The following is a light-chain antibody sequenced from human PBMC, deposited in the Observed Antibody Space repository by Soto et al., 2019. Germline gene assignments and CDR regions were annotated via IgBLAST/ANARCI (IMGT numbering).Light chain of an antibody. CDR1: SSNIGAGHD. Sequence: QSVLTQPPSVSGAPGQRVTISCTGSSSNIGAGHDVHWYQHLPGTTPKLLIYGNGNRPSGVPDRFSGSKSGTPASLAITGLQAEDEADYYCQSYDSSLSGSEVFGTGTKLTVL. CDR2: GNG. J-gene: IGLJ1*01. CDR3: QSYDSSLSGSEV. V-gene: IGLV1-40*01.